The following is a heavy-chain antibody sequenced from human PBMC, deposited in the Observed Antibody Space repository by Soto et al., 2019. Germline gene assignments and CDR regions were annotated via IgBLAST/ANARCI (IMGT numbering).Heavy chain of an antibody. CDR3: AGTATSTTVSMDV. CDR2: IYPGDSDT. J-gene: IGHJ6*02. CDR1: GYSFTSYW. Sequence: GESLKISCKGSGYSFTSYWIGWVRQMPGKGLEWMGIIYPGDSDTRYSPSFKGQVTISADKSISTAYLQWNSLKASDTAMYYCAGTATSTTVSMDVWGQGTTVTVSS. V-gene: IGHV5-51*01. D-gene: IGHD4-17*01.